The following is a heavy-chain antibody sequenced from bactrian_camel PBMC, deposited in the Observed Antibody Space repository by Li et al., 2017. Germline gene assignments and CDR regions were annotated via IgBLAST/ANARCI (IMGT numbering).Heavy chain of an antibody. J-gene: IGHJ4*01. CDR1: GYASAIKC. CDR2: RTYSDTT. CDR3: AADVGSMSGNCQPNF. V-gene: IGHV3S53*01. Sequence: HVQLVESGGGSVQSGGSLRLTCTASGYASAIKCWGWFRQAPGKEREEVGIARTYSDTTSYGGPVKGRFTIVVDNAKDTMYLQMNNLQPEDTATYYCAADVGSMSGNCQPNFWGQGTQVTVS. D-gene: IGHD6*01.